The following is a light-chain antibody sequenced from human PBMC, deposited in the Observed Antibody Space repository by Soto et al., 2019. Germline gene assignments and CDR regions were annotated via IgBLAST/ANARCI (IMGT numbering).Light chain of an antibody. Sequence: EIVMKQSPATLSVSPGQRATLSCRASQSVDSNLAWYQQKPGQAPRLLIYGASTRATGVPARFSGSGSGTEFTLTVSSQQSEDFAVHFCQQYNNWPTFGQGTKVEIK. J-gene: IGKJ1*01. V-gene: IGKV3-15*01. CDR3: QQYNNWPT. CDR2: GAS. CDR1: QSVDSN.